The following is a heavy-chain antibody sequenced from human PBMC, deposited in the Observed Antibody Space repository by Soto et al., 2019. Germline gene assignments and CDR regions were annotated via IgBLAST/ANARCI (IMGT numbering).Heavy chain of an antibody. CDR1: GGTFSSYA. Sequence: QVPLVQSGAEVKKPGSSVKVSCKASGGTFSSYAISWVRQAPGQGLEWMGGIIPIFGTANYAQKFQGRVTITADESTSTAYMELSSLRSEDTAVYYCARAGAYYYDSSGYQFDYWGQGTLVTVSS. D-gene: IGHD3-22*01. V-gene: IGHV1-69*01. CDR3: ARAGAYYYDSSGYQFDY. J-gene: IGHJ4*02. CDR2: IIPIFGTA.